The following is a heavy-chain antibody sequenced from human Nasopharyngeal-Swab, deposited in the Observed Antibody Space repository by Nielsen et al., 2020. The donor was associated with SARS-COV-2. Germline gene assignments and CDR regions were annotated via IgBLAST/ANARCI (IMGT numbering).Heavy chain of an antibody. V-gene: IGHV3-21*06. Sequence: GGSLRLSCAASGFTFSSYTMNWVRQAPGKGLEWVSSISPTSDYIYYAESVKGRFTISRDNAKNSLFLQMNSLRAEETAIYYCVRGSYGHYDYWGQGTLVTVSS. D-gene: IGHD4-17*01. CDR2: ISPTSDYI. CDR1: GFTFSSYT. CDR3: VRGSYGHYDY. J-gene: IGHJ4*02.